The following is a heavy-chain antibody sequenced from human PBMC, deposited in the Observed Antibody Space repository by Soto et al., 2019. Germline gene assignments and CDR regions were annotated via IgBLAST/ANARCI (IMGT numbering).Heavy chain of an antibody. J-gene: IGHJ4*02. V-gene: IGHV4-30-4*01. D-gene: IGHD2-8*01. CDR1: GDSISSEGYH. Sequence: SETLSLTCTVSGDSISSEGYHWSWIRQSPGKGLEWIGYIYNGGRTFYRPSLESRINMSLDATKNSYSLRLTSVTAADTAVYYCARAPVGMDSINFFDHWGQGILVTVSS. CDR3: ARAPVGMDSINFFDH. CDR2: IYNGGRT.